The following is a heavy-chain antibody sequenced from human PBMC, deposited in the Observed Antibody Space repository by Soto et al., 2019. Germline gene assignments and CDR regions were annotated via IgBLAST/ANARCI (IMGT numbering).Heavy chain of an antibody. Sequence: ESGGGVVQPGRSLRLSCAASGFTFSSYAMHWVRQAPGKGLEWVAVISYDGSNKYYADSVKGRFTISRDNSKNTLYLQMNSLRAEDTAVYYCARDYDFWSGYYLLYYYYGMDVWGQGTTVTVSS. J-gene: IGHJ6*02. D-gene: IGHD3-3*01. CDR2: ISYDGSNK. CDR1: GFTFSSYA. V-gene: IGHV3-30-3*01. CDR3: ARDYDFWSGYYLLYYYYGMDV.